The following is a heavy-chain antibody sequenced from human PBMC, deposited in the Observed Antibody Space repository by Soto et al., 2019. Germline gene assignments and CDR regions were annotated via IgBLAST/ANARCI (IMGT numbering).Heavy chain of an antibody. CDR1: GFTFSSYG. D-gene: IGHD3-3*01. V-gene: IGHV3-33*01. CDR3: ARVYYDFWSGYLLATTYGMDV. CDR2: IWYDGSNK. J-gene: IGHJ6*02. Sequence: GGSLRLSCAASGFTFSSYGMHWVRQAPGKGLEWVAVIWYDGSNKYYADSVKGRFTISRDNSKNTLYLQMNSLRAEDTAVYYCARVYYDFWSGYLLATTYGMDVWGQGTTVTVSS.